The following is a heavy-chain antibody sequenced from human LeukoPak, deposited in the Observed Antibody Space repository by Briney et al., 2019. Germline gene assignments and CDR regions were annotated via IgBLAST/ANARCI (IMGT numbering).Heavy chain of an antibody. J-gene: IGHJ5*02. Sequence: GGSLRLSCAASGITFSDYAMSWVRQAPGKGLEWVSVISGSGDSTYYADSVKGRFSISRDNPKNTLYLQMNSLRAEDTAVYYCAKDRQAAAPNVRFDPWGQGTLVTVSS. CDR2: ISGSGDST. CDR3: AKDRQAAAPNVRFDP. D-gene: IGHD6-13*01. V-gene: IGHV3-23*01. CDR1: GITFSDYA.